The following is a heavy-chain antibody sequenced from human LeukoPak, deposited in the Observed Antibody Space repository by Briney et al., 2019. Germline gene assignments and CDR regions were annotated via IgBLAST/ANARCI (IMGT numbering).Heavy chain of an antibody. J-gene: IGHJ6*03. CDR2: IWHDGTNT. CDR3: AKGGYSSLMDV. Sequence: GGSLRLSCAASGFTFSSYGMHWVRQAPGKGLEWMAFIWHDGTNTYYTDSVKGRFTISRDNSMNTLFLQMNSLRAEDTAIYYCAKGGYSSLMDVWGKGTTVTVSS. D-gene: IGHD6-13*01. CDR1: GFTFSSYG. V-gene: IGHV3-30*02.